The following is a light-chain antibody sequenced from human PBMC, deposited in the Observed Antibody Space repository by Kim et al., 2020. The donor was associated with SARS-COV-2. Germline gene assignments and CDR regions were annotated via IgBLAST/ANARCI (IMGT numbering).Light chain of an antibody. Sequence: GQSLTIACAGTSSDVCGYNYVAWYQQHPGKAPQLIIYDVNKWPSGVSNRFSGSKSGNTSSLTISDLQVEDEADYYCSSYTSSVTLVFGGGTQLTVL. CDR2: DVN. CDR1: SSDVCGYNY. V-gene: IGLV2-14*03. CDR3: SSYTSSVTLV. J-gene: IGLJ2*01.